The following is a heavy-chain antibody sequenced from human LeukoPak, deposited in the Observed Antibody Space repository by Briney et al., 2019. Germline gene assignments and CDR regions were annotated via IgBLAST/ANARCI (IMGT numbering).Heavy chain of an antibody. CDR1: GYSFTSYW. V-gene: IGHV5-51*01. CDR2: TYPGDSDT. D-gene: IGHD3-3*01. J-gene: IGHJ3*02. CDR3: ARHLGRIYDFWADDAFDI. Sequence: GESLKISCKGSGYSFTSYWIGWVRQMPGKGLEWMGITYPGDSDTRYSPSFQGQVTISADKSISTAYLQWSSLKASDAAMYYCARHLGRIYDFWADDAFDIWGQGTMVTVSS.